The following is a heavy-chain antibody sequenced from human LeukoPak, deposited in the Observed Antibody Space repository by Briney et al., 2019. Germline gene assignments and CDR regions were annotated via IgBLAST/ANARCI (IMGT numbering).Heavy chain of an antibody. CDR1: GGYISSYY. CDR2: IYYSGST. V-gene: IGHV4-59*05. CDR3: ARHFEEYSSGWSPFDY. J-gene: IGHJ4*02. Sequence: PSETLSLTCTVSGGYISSYYWSWIRQPPGKGLEWIGSIYYSGSTYYNPSLKSRVTISVDTSKNQFSLKLSSVTAADTAVYYCARHFEEYSSGWSPFDYWGQGTLVTVSS. D-gene: IGHD6-19*01.